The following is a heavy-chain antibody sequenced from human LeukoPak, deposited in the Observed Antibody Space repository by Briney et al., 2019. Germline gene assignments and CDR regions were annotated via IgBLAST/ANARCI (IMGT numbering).Heavy chain of an antibody. J-gene: IGHJ4*02. V-gene: IGHV1-18*01. CDR3: ARRYCSSTSCYRQLEY. Sequence: GASVKVSCKASGYTFTSYGISWVRQAPGQGLEWMGWISAYNGNTNYAQKLQGRVTMTTDTSTSTAYMALRSLRSDDTAVYYCARRYCSSTSCYRQLEYWGQGTLVTVSS. CDR1: GYTFTSYG. CDR2: ISAYNGNT. D-gene: IGHD2-2*01.